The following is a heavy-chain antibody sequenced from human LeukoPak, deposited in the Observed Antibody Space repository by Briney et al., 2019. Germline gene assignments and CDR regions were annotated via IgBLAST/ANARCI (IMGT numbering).Heavy chain of an antibody. J-gene: IGHJ5*02. V-gene: IGHV4-31*03. CDR2: IYYSGST. CDR3: ARAAYCSSTSCYGWFDP. D-gene: IGHD2-2*01. Sequence: PSETLSLTCTVSGGSISSGGYYWSWIRQHSGKGLEWIGYIYYSGSTYYNPSLKSRVTISVDTSKNQFSLKLSSVTAADTAVYYCARAAYCSSTSCYGWFDPWGQGTLVTVSS. CDR1: GGSISSGGYY.